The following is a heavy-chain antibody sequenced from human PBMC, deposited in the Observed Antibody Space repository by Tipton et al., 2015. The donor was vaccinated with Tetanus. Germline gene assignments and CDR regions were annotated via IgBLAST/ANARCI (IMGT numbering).Heavy chain of an antibody. V-gene: IGHV4-34*01. D-gene: IGHD3-22*01. Sequence: TLRLSCAVYGGTFNNYFWTWIRQPPGKGLEWIGEINYDGSTNYSPSLKSRVTLSLDTTKKQVSLKLSSVTAADTAVYYCAREEPPGRFFPDSSGSSGWGQGILVTVSS. J-gene: IGHJ4*02. CDR1: GGTFNNYF. CDR3: AREEPPGRFFPDSSGSSG. CDR2: INYDGST.